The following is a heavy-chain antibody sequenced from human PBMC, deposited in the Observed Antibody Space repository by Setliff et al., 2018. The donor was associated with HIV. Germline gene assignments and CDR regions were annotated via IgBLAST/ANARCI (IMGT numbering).Heavy chain of an antibody. J-gene: IGHJ6*02. CDR1: GYSISSSNW. D-gene: IGHD3-10*01. CDR2: IYYSGST. V-gene: IGHV4-28*01. CDR3: ARTAGSYRHYYYYGMDV. Sequence: SETLSLTCAVSGYSISSSNWWGWIRQPPGKGLEWIGYIYYSGSTYYNPSLKSRVTMSVDTSKNQFSLKLSSVTAVDTAVYYCARTAGSYRHYYYYGMDVWGQGTTVTVSS.